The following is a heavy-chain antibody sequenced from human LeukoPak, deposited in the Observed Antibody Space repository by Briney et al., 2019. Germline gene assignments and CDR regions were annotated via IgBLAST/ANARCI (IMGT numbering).Heavy chain of an antibody. D-gene: IGHD1-26*01. CDR2: ISGSGGST. V-gene: IGHV3-23*01. Sequence: GGSLRLSCAASGFTFSSYAMSWVRQAPGKGLEWVSAISGSGGSTYYADSVKGRFTISRDNSKNMLYLQMNSLRAEDTAVYYCAKGCRAGAGGCVDYWGQGTLVTVSS. J-gene: IGHJ4*02. CDR3: AKGCRAGAGGCVDY. CDR1: GFTFSSYA.